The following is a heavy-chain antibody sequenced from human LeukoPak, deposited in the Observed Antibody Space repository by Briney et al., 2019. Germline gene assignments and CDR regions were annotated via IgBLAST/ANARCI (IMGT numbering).Heavy chain of an antibody. CDR2: MNPNSGNT. CDR1: GYTFTSYD. V-gene: IGHV1-8*01. D-gene: IGHD3-10*01. CDR3: ARGVGWFGDGNIDY. Sequence: ASAKVSCKASGYTFTSYDINWVRQATGQGLEWMGWMNPNSGNTGYAQKFQGRVTMTRNTSISTAYMELSSLRSEDTAVYYCARGVGWFGDGNIDYWGQGTLVTVSS. J-gene: IGHJ4*02.